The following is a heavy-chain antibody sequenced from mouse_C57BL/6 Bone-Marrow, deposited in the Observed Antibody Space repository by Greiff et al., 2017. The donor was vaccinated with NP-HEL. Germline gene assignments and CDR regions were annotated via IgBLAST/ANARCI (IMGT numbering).Heavy chain of an antibody. CDR2: ISSGGDYI. Sequence: EVQRVESGEGLVKPGGSLKLSCAASGFTFSSYAMSWVRQTPEKRLEWVAYISSGGDYIYYADTVKGRFTISRNNARNTLYLQMSRLKAEDTAMYYGTREEDDYGSLNYWGQGTTLTVSS. CDR3: TREEDDYGSLNY. CDR1: GFTFSSYA. J-gene: IGHJ2*01. D-gene: IGHD1-1*01. V-gene: IGHV5-9-1*02.